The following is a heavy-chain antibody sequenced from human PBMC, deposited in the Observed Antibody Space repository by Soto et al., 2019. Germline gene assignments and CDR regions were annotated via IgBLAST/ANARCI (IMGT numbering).Heavy chain of an antibody. CDR3: ARDKTYGYYDFWSGYSWFDP. CDR1: GGSISSYY. CDR2: IYYSGST. Sequence: SEALSLTCTVSGGSISSYYWSWIRQPPGKGLEWIGYIYYSGSTNYNPSLKSRVTISVDTSKNQLSLKLSSVTAADTAVYYCARDKTYGYYDFWSGYSWFDPWGQGTLVTVSS. V-gene: IGHV4-59*01. J-gene: IGHJ5*02. D-gene: IGHD3-3*01.